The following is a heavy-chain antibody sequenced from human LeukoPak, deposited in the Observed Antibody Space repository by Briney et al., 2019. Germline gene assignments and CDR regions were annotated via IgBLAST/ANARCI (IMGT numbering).Heavy chain of an antibody. V-gene: IGHV1-69*04. CDR1: GGTFSSYA. J-gene: IGHJ6*02. D-gene: IGHD3-3*01. CDR3: ARDPTIFGVVIFPKPMDV. Sequence: SVKVSCKASGGTFSSYAISWVRQAPGHGLEWRGSIIPILGIANYAQKFQGRVTITADKSTSTAYMELSSLRSEDTAVYYCARDPTIFGVVIFPKPMDVWGQGTTVTVSS. CDR2: IIPILGIA.